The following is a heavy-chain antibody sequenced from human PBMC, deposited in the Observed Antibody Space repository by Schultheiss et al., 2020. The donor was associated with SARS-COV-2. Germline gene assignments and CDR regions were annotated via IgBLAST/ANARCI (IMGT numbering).Heavy chain of an antibody. CDR2: ISGSGGST. J-gene: IGHJ6*02. Sequence: GGSLRLSCAASGFTFSSYAMSWVRQAPGKGLEWVSAISGSGGSTYYADSVKGRFTISRDNSKNTLYLQMNSLRAEDTAVYYCAKGLIAVAADYYYGMDVWGQGTTVTVSS. V-gene: IGHV3-23*01. D-gene: IGHD6-19*01. CDR1: GFTFSSYA. CDR3: AKGLIAVAADYYYGMDV.